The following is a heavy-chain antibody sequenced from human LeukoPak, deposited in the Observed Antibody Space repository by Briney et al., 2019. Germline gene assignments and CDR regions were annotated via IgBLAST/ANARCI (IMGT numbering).Heavy chain of an antibody. Sequence: RGSLRLSCAASLFTFSSSAMSSVRQTPRKGPEWGSVISGSGDATYYAASVRGRFTISRDNSKNTVYLKMNSLRAEDTAVYSCAKHDRGSGSPYYFHYWGQGTLVTVSS. J-gene: IGHJ4*02. D-gene: IGHD3-10*01. V-gene: IGHV3-23*01. CDR3: AKHDRGSGSPYYFHY. CDR2: ISGSGDAT. CDR1: LFTFSSSA.